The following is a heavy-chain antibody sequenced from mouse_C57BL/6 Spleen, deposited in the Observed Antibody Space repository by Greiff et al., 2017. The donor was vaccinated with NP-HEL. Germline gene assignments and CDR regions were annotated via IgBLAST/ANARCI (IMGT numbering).Heavy chain of an antibody. J-gene: IGHJ2*01. CDR1: GFTFSSYG. CDR3: ARRSNFDFDY. CDR2: ISSGGSYT. D-gene: IGHD2-5*01. Sequence: EVMLVESGGDLVKPGGSLKLSCAASGFTFSSYGMSWVRQTPDKRLEWVATISSGGSYTYYPDSVKGRFTISRDNAKNTLYLQMSSLKSEDTAMYYCARRSNFDFDYWGQGTTLTVSS. V-gene: IGHV5-6*02.